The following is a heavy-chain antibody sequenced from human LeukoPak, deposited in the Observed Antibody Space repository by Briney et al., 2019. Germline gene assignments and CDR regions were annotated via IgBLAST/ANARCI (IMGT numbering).Heavy chain of an antibody. J-gene: IGHJ4*02. D-gene: IGHD5-18*01. Sequence: GGSLRLSCTASGFTFSSYAMSWVRQAPEKGLEWVSAITGSGGGTYYADSVQGRFTISRDNSKNTLYLQMNSLRAEDTAVYYCARRGYSYGLFDYWGQGTLVTVSS. CDR1: GFTFSSYA. V-gene: IGHV3-23*01. CDR3: ARRGYSYGLFDY. CDR2: ITGSGGGT.